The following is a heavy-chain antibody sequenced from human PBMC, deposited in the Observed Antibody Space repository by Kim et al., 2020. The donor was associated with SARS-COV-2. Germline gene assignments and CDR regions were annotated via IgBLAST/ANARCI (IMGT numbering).Heavy chain of an antibody. Sequence: GGSLRLSCAASGFTFSSYSMNWVRQAPGKGLEWVSYISSSSSNIYNADSVKGRFTISRDKAKNSLYLQMNSLRDEDTAVYYCARGASYYYDSSGYYSGFDYWGQGTLVTVSS. CDR2: ISSSSSNI. V-gene: IGHV3-48*02. CDR1: GFTFSSYS. CDR3: ARGASYYYDSSGYYSGFDY. J-gene: IGHJ4*02. D-gene: IGHD3-22*01.